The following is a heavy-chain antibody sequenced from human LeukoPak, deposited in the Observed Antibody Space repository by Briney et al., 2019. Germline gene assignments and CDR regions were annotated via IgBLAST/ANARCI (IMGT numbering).Heavy chain of an antibody. CDR2: ISTTSSTI. Sequence: GGSLRLSCAASGFTFSSFGMNWVRQAPGKGLEWVSYISTTSSTIFYADSVKGRFTISRDNAKNSVYLQMNSLGVEDTAVYYCARVHDAYPIDYWGQGTLVTVSS. CDR1: GFTFSSFG. D-gene: IGHD3-16*01. J-gene: IGHJ4*02. V-gene: IGHV3-48*01. CDR3: ARVHDAYPIDY.